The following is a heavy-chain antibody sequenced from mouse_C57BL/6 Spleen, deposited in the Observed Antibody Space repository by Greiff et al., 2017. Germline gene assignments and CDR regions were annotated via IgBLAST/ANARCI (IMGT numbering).Heavy chain of an antibody. CDR2: INPSSGYT. CDR3: ARSEGNYEYVDV. D-gene: IGHD2-1*01. J-gene: IGHJ1*03. Sequence: VQLQQSGAELARPGASVKMSCKASGYTFTSYTMHWVKQRPGQGLEWIGYINPSSGYTKYNQKFKDKATLTADKSSSTAYMQLSSLTSEDSAVYYCARSEGNYEYVDVWGTGTTVTVSS. V-gene: IGHV1-4*01. CDR1: GYTFTSYT.